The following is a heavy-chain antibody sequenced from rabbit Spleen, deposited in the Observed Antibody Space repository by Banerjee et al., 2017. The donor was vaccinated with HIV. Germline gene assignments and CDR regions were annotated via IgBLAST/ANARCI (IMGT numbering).Heavy chain of an antibody. D-gene: IGHD1-1*01. J-gene: IGHJ4*01. Sequence: QEQLEESGGGLVKPGGTLTLTCTASGFSFSSSYRICWVRQAPGKGLEWIACIRSSDGSTWYANWAKGRFTISKTSSTTMTLQMTSLTAADTATYFCARSDSGYWDWDLWGPGTLVTVS. CDR1: GFSFSSSYR. CDR3: ARSDSGYWDWDL. V-gene: IGHV1S45*01. CDR2: IRSSDGST.